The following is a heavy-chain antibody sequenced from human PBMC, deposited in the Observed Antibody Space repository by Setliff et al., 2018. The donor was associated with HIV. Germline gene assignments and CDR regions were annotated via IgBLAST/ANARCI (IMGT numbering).Heavy chain of an antibody. V-gene: IGHV4-61*09. CDR3: ARASVGATGLYAFDI. J-gene: IGHJ3*02. Sequence: SETLSLTCTVSGGSISSGSYYWSWIRQPAGKGLEWIGHIYTSGSTNYNPSLKSRVTISVDTSKTQFSLRLSSVTAADTAVYYCARASVGATGLYAFDIWGQGTRVT. CDR2: IYTSGST. D-gene: IGHD1-26*01. CDR1: GGSISSGSYY.